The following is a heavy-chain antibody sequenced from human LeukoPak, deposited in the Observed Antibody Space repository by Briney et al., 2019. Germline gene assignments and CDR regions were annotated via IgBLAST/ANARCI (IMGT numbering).Heavy chain of an antibody. V-gene: IGHV7-4-1*02. D-gene: IGHD3-10*01. J-gene: IGHJ4*02. CDR1: GYTFTSYA. CDR3: ARVLMDSGSTPGDY. Sequence: GASVKVSCKASGYTFTSYAMNWVRQAPGQGLEWMGWINTNTGNPTYAQGFTGRFVFSLDTSVNTAYLQISSLKAEDTAVYYCARVLMDSGSTPGDYWGQGTLVTVSS. CDR2: INTNTGNP.